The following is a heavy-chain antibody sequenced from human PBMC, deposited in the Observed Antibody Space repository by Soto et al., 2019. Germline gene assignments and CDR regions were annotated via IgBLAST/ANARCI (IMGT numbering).Heavy chain of an antibody. CDR2: ISGSGGST. J-gene: IGHJ4*02. CDR3: ADATGSPTYDILTGYYKAKFDY. D-gene: IGHD3-9*01. Sequence: GGSLRLSCAASGFTFSSYAMSWVRQAPGKGLEWVSAISGSGGSTYYADSVKGRFTISRDNSKNTLYLQMNSLRAEDTAVYYCADATGSPTYDILTGYYKAKFDYWGQGTLVTVSS. V-gene: IGHV3-23*01. CDR1: GFTFSSYA.